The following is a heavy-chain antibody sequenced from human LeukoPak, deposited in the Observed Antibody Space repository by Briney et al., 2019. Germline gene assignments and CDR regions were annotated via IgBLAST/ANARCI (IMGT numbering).Heavy chain of an antibody. CDR3: ARRGSDDPTYYYYYMDV. CDR1: GFTFSSYA. D-gene: IGHD1-1*01. J-gene: IGHJ6*03. Sequence: QSGGSLRLSCAASGFTFSSYAMSWVRLAPGKGLEWVSAISGSGGSTYYADSVKGRFTISRDNAKNSLYLQMNSLRAEDTAVYYCARRGSDDPTYYYYYMDVWGKGTTVTVSS. V-gene: IGHV3-23*01. CDR2: ISGSGGST.